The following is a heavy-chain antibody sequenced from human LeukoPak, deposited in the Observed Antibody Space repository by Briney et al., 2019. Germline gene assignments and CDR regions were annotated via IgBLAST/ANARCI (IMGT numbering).Heavy chain of an antibody. CDR3: ARAYSNSWYGFDY. CDR2: ISSSSSYI. J-gene: IGHJ4*02. V-gene: IGHV3-21*01. CDR1: GFTFSSYS. Sequence: GGSLRLSCAASGFTFSSYSMNWVRQAPGKGLEWVSSISSSSSYIYYADSVKGRFTISRDNAKNSLYLQMNSLRAEDTAVYYCARAYSNSWYGFDYWGQGTLVTVSS. D-gene: IGHD6-13*01.